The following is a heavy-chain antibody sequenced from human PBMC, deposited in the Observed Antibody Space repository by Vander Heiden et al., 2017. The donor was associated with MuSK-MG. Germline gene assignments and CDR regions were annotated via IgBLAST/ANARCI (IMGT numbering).Heavy chain of an antibody. D-gene: IGHD1-1*01. CDR3: ARVRLEQYYYYYMDV. Sequence: QVQLVESGGGLVKPGGSLRLSCAASGFTFRDYHLSWVRQAPGKGLEWVSYISSGDNTIYYADAVRGRFTISRDNAKNSLYLQMNSLRAEDTAVYYCARVRLEQYYYYYMDVWGKGTTVTVS. CDR1: GFTFRDYH. V-gene: IGHV3-11*01. J-gene: IGHJ6*03. CDR2: ISSGDNTI.